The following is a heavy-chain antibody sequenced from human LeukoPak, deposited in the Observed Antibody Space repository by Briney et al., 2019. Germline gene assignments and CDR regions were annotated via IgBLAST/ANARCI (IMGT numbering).Heavy chain of an antibody. CDR2: ISGSGGST. D-gene: IGHD4-17*01. V-gene: IGHV3-23*01. Sequence: TGGSLRLSCAASGFTFSSYAMSWVRQAPGKGLEWVSAISGSGGSTYYADSVKGRFTISRDNSKNTLYLQMNSLRAEDTAVYYRAKVYMTTVTTDYWGQGTLVTVSS. CDR3: AKVYMTTVTTDY. J-gene: IGHJ4*02. CDR1: GFTFSSYA.